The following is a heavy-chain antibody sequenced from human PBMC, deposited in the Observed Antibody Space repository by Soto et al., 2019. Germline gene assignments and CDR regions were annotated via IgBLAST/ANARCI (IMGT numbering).Heavy chain of an antibody. J-gene: IGHJ4*02. CDR1: GGSFSGYY. Sequence: SETLSLTCAVYGGSFSGYYWSWIRQPPGKGLEWIGEINHSGSTNYNPSLKSRVTISVDTSKNQFSLKLSSVTAADTAVYYCARGGNILTGYYLTDTRRSFDYWGQGTLVTVSS. CDR2: INHSGST. V-gene: IGHV4-34*01. D-gene: IGHD3-9*01. CDR3: ARGGNILTGYYLTDTRRSFDY.